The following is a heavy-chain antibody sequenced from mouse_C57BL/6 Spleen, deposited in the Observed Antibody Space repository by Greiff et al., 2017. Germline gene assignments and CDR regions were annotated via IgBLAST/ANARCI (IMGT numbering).Heavy chain of an antibody. CDR2: IYPGDGDT. Sequence: VQLQESGPELVKPGASVKISCKASGYAFSSSWMNWVKQRPGKGLEWIGRIYPGDGDTNYNGKFKGKATLTADKSSSTAYMQLSSLTSEDSAVYFCARSPNYYGSSYYYAMDYWGQGTSVTVSS. J-gene: IGHJ4*01. CDR3: ARSPNYYGSSYYYAMDY. D-gene: IGHD1-1*01. V-gene: IGHV1-82*01. CDR1: GYAFSSSW.